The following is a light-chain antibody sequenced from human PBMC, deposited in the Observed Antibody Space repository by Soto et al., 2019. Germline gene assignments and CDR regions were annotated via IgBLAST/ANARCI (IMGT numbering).Light chain of an antibody. CDR2: DVS. Sequence: QSVLTQPASVSGSPGQSINISCTGTSSDVGGYNYVSWYQHHPGKAPKLIIYDVSNRPSGVSNPFSGSKSGNTASLTISGLQPEDEADYYCSSYTTSNTRQLVFGTGTNVTVL. CDR3: SSYTTSNTRQLV. J-gene: IGLJ1*01. V-gene: IGLV2-14*03. CDR1: SSDVGGYNY.